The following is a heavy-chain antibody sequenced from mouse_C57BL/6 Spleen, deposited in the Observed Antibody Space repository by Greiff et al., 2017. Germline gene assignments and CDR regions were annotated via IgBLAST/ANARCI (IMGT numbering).Heavy chain of an antibody. J-gene: IGHJ2*01. V-gene: IGHV1-80*01. D-gene: IGHD1-1*01. CDR2: IYPGDGDT. Sequence: QVQLQQSGAELVKPGASVKISCKASGYAFSSYWMNWVKQRPGKGLEWIGQIYPGDGDTNYNGKFKGKATLTADKSSSTAYMQLSSLTSEDSAVYFCARGYYGSSSHFDYLGQGTTLTVSS. CDR3: ARGYYGSSSHFDY. CDR1: GYAFSSYW.